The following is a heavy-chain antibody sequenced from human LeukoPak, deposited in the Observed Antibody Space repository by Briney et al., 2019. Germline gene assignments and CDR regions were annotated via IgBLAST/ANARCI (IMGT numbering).Heavy chain of an antibody. Sequence: SQTLSLTCTVSGGSISSGSYYWSWIRQPAGKGLEWIGRIYTSGSTNYNPSLKSRVTISVDTSKNQFSLKLSSVTAADTAVYYCARVYGGLYDYWGQGTLVTVSS. CDR1: GGSISSGSYY. V-gene: IGHV4-61*02. D-gene: IGHD3-16*01. J-gene: IGHJ4*02. CDR3: ARVYGGLYDY. CDR2: IYTSGST.